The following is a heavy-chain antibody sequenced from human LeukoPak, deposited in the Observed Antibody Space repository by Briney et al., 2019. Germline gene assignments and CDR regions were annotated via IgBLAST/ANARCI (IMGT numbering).Heavy chain of an antibody. CDR1: GDSISNYY. CDR2: IHYSGST. Sequence: SETLSLTCTVSGDSISNYYWSWLRQPPGKGLEWIGNIHYSGSTEYNPSLKSRVTIPVHTSKTQFSLELRSVTAADTAVYYCHREGGGYWGQGALVTVSS. J-gene: IGHJ4*02. D-gene: IGHD3-16*01. CDR3: HREGGGY. V-gene: IGHV4-59*08.